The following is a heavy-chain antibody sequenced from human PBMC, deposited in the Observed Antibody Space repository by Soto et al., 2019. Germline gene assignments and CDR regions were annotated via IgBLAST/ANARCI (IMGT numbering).Heavy chain of an antibody. CDR3: ARRRSGHEGYFDY. V-gene: IGHV4-59*08. CDR2: IYYSGST. D-gene: IGHD5-12*01. J-gene: IGHJ4*02. Sequence: SETLSLTCTVSGGSISSHYWSWIRQPPGKGLEWIGYIYYSGSTNYNPSLKSRVTISVDTSKNQFSLKLSSVTAADTAVYYCARRRSGHEGYFDYWGQGTLVTVSS. CDR1: GGSISSHY.